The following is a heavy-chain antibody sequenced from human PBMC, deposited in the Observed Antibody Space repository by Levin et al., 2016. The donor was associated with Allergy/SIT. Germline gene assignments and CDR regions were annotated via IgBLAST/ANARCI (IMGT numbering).Heavy chain of an antibody. J-gene: IGHJ4*02. V-gene: IGHV1-8*01. CDR3: ARGTGAYFDNRGYIYYFAY. D-gene: IGHD3-22*01. CDR2: INPTSGNR. Sequence: WVRQAPGQGLEWMGWINPTSGNRGYAQKFQGRVTMTTDNSITTAYMELSSLRSEDTALYFCARGTGAYFDNRGYIYYFAYWGQGTLVTVSS.